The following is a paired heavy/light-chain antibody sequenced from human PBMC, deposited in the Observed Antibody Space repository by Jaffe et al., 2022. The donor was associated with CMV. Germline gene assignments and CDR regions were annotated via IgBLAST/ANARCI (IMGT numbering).Heavy chain of an antibody. CDR1: GGSISSYY. CDR3: ARARDRSYEPFDY. Sequence: QVQLQESGPGLVKPSETLSLTCTVSGGSISSYYWSWIRQPAGKGLEWIGRIYTSGSTNYNPSLKSRVTMSVDTSKNQFSLKLSSVTAADTAVYYCARARDRSYEPFDYWGQGTLVTVSS. J-gene: IGHJ4*02. D-gene: IGHD3-3*01. V-gene: IGHV4-4*07. CDR2: IYTSGST.
Light chain of an antibody. CDR2: AAS. V-gene: IGKV1D-8*04. CDR1: QGISSY. CDR3: QQYYSFPFT. Sequence: VIWMTQSPSLLSASTGDRVIISCRMSQGISSYLAWYQQKPGKAPELLIYAASTLQSGVPSRFSGSGSGTDFTLTISCLQSEDFATYYCQQYYSFPFTFGPGTKVDIK. J-gene: IGKJ3*01.